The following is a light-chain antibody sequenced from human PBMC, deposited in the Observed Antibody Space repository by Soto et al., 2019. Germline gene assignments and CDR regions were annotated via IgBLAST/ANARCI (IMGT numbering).Light chain of an antibody. J-gene: IGKJ4*01. CDR1: ESVSSDY. CDR2: RAS. CDR3: QQYGSSPLT. Sequence: GERATLSCRARESVSSDYLAWYQQKPGQAPKVLIYRASTRATGIPDRFSGSGSGTDFTLTISRLEAEDFAVYYCQQYGSSPLTFGRGTKVDIK. V-gene: IGKV3-20*01.